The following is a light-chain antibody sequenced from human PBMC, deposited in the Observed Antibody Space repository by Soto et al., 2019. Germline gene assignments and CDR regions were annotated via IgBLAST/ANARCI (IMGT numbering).Light chain of an antibody. CDR1: SSEVGGYNY. V-gene: IGLV2-14*01. CDR3: RPYTCDLTEV. CDR2: DVS. J-gene: IGLJ1*01. Sequence: QSALTQPASVSGSPGQSITISCTGTSSEVGGYNYVSWYQQHPGKAPKLMIYDVSNRPSGVSNRFSGSKSGNTASLPISGLQSEDEADNYGRPYTCDLTEVFGIGTKVTVL.